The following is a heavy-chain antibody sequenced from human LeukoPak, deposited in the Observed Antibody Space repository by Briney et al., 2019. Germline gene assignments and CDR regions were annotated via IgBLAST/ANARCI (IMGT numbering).Heavy chain of an antibody. D-gene: IGHD6-13*01. CDR1: GFTFSSYT. Sequence: GSLRLSCAASGFTFSSYTMGWVRQAPGKGLEWVSDINNSGGRTYYADSVKGRFTISRDNSKNTIYLQMNSLRVEDTAVYYCAKAGSASWYDYWGQGTLVTVSS. CDR2: INNSGGRT. CDR3: AKAGSASWYDY. V-gene: IGHV3-23*01. J-gene: IGHJ4*02.